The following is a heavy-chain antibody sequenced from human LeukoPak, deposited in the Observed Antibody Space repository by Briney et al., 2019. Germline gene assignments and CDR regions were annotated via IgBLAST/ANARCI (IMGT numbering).Heavy chain of an antibody. D-gene: IGHD3-22*01. V-gene: IGHV3-53*01. CDR3: ARKRERYYDSLIDY. J-gene: IGHJ4*02. CDR2: IYDNGYT. CDR1: GLTVNRNY. Sequence: PGGSLRLSCAVSGLTVNRNYMSWVRQAPGQGLEWVSVIYDNGYTYYADSVKGRFTISRDDAKSTLYLQMNSLRVEDTAVYYCARKRERYYDSLIDYWGQGILVTVSS.